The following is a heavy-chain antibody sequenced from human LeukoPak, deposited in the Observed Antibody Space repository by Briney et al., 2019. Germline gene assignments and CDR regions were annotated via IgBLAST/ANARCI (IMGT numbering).Heavy chain of an antibody. CDR3: AKGGSSSPRSTFDY. V-gene: IGHV3-74*01. J-gene: IGHJ4*02. D-gene: IGHD6-13*01. CDR2: INGDGSTT. CDR1: GFTFSSYW. Sequence: GGSLRLSCAASGFTFSSYWMHWVRQAPGKGLVWVSHINGDGSTTSYADSVKGRFTISRDNAKNTVYLQMNSLRAEDTAVYYCAKGGSSSPRSTFDYWGQGTLLTVSS.